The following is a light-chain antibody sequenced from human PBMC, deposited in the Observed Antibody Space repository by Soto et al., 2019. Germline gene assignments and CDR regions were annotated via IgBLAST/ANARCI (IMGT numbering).Light chain of an antibody. J-gene: IGKJ1*01. CDR1: QTISTY. Sequence: IRMTQSPSSLAASVGDRVTITCRASQTISTYVNWYRQKSGAAPELLIYDASTLQSGVPSRFRGGGSGTDFTLTISSLQLEDFATYYCQQSYNTPQTFGQGTKVDIK. CDR2: DAS. CDR3: QQSYNTPQT. V-gene: IGKV1-39*01.